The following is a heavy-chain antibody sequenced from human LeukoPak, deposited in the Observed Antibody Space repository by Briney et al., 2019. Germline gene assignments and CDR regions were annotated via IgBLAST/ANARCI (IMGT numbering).Heavy chain of an antibody. V-gene: IGHV4-39*01. J-gene: IGHJ4*02. Sequence: SETLSLTCNVSGGSISTTTNSWGWAWIRQRPTKGLEWIGSIYYGGSPYYTSSLKSRVTISVDTSKNQISLKLSSVTAADTAVYYCARLVVSSWYHEVLLGRDYWGQGTLVTVSS. CDR2: IYYGGSP. CDR1: GGSISTTTNS. CDR3: ARLVVSSWYHEVLLGRDY. D-gene: IGHD6-13*01.